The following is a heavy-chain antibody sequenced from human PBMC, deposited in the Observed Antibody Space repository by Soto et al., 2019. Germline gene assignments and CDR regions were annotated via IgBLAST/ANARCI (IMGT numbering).Heavy chain of an antibody. CDR3: ARLTTELKGSLGEYYFEF. Sequence: HPGGSLRLSCAASGFTFSSYWMHWVRQAPGKGLEWVSGISGNYGTTYYADSLKGRFTISRDNSKNTLYLQLNSLRVEDTAVYYCARLTTELKGSLGEYYFEFWGQGALVTVSS. V-gene: IGHV3-23*01. CDR1: GFTFSSYW. D-gene: IGHD6-6*01. J-gene: IGHJ4*02. CDR2: ISGNYGTT.